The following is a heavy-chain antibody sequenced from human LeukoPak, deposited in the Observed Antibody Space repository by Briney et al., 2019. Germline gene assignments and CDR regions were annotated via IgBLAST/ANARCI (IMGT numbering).Heavy chain of an antibody. J-gene: IGHJ5*02. V-gene: IGHV4-39*07. D-gene: IGHD7-27*01. CDR3: ARGDWGTGIPSDP. Sequence: SDTLSLTCSVSGGSISTSTYYWGWIRQPPGKGLEWIGSLYYSGSPHYNPSLKSRVTISVEASKKQVFLRLTSLTAADTAVYYCARGDWGTGIPSDPWGQGTLVIVSS. CDR2: LYYSGSP. CDR1: GGSISTSTYY.